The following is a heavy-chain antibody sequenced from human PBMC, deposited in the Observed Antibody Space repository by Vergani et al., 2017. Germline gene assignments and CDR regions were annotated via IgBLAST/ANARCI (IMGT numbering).Heavy chain of an antibody. V-gene: IGHV7-4-1*02. Sequence: QEQLVQSGSELKKPGASVKVSCKASRYTFTSYAMNWVRQAPGQGLEWMGWINTNTGNPTYAQGFTGRFVFSLDTSVSTAFLQISSLKAEDTAVYYCARDRCRSTSCPYYYYGMDVWGQGTTVTVSS. CDR1: RYTFTSYA. CDR3: ARDRCRSTSCPYYYYGMDV. CDR2: INTNTGNP. J-gene: IGHJ6*02. D-gene: IGHD2-2*01.